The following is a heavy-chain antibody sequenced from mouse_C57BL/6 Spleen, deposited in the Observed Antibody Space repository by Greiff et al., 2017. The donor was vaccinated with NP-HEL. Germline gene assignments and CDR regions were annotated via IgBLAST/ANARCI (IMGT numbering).Heavy chain of an antibody. V-gene: IGHV1-69*01. D-gene: IGHD3-2*02. Sequence: VQLQQPGAELVMPGASVKLSCKASGYTFTSYWMHWVKQRPGQGLEWIGEIDPSDSYTNYNQKFKGKSTLTVDKSSSTAYMQLSSLTSEDSAVYYCARTAQATNYAMDYWGQGTSVTVSS. J-gene: IGHJ4*01. CDR2: IDPSDSYT. CDR1: GYTFTSYW. CDR3: ARTAQATNYAMDY.